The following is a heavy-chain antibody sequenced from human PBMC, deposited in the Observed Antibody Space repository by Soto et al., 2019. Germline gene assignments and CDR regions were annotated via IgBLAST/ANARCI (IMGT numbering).Heavy chain of an antibody. Sequence: QVQLVESGGGMVQPGRSLRLSCAASGFTFSSYGMHWVRQAPGKGLEWVAVIWYDGSNKYYADSVKGRFTITRDNSKNTLYLQMNSLRAEDTVVYYCARDPSRIAVAGTGFDYWGQGTLVTVSS. CDR2: IWYDGSNK. D-gene: IGHD6-19*01. CDR1: GFTFSSYG. J-gene: IGHJ4*02. V-gene: IGHV3-33*01. CDR3: ARDPSRIAVAGTGFDY.